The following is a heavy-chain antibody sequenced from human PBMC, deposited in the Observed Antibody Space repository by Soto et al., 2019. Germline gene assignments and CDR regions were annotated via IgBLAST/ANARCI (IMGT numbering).Heavy chain of an antibody. J-gene: IGHJ4*02. CDR2: ISGSGGST. D-gene: IGHD3-22*01. CDR1: GFTFSSYA. Sequence: VQLLESGGGLVQPGGSLRLSCAASGFTFSSYAMSWVRQAPGKGLEWVSAISGSGGSTYYADSVKGRFTISRDNSKNTLYLQMNSLRAEDTAVYYCARRQTYYYDSSGPTPGYYFDYWGQGTLVTVSS. V-gene: IGHV3-23*01. CDR3: ARRQTYYYDSSGPTPGYYFDY.